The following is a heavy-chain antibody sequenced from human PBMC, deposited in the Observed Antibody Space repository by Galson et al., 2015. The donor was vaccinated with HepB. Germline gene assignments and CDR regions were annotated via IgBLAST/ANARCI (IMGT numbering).Heavy chain of an antibody. V-gene: IGHV1-2*02. CDR3: ARRGYEYQLRAYYYSMDG. Sequence: SVKVSCKASGYTFTAYYMHWVRQAPGQGLEWMGWINPNSGDINYAQKFQGRVTMTRDTSIRTAYMELSRLGSDDTAVYYCARRGYEYQLRAYYYSMDGWGKGTTVTVSS. CDR2: INPNSGDI. CDR1: GYTFTAYY. J-gene: IGHJ6*03. D-gene: IGHD2-2*01.